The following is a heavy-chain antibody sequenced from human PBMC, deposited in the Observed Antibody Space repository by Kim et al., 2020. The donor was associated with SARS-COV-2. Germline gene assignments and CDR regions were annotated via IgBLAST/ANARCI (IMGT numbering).Heavy chain of an antibody. D-gene: IGHD2-2*01. V-gene: IGHV3-33*01. CDR1: GFTFSSYG. CDR3: ARMFQVVPAAIYYYYGMDV. J-gene: IGHJ6*02. CDR2: IWYDGSNK. Sequence: GGSLRLSCAASGFTFSSYGMHWVRQAPGKGLEWVAVIWYDGSNKYYADSVKGRFTISRDNSKNTLYLQMNSLRAEDTAVYYCARMFQVVPAAIYYYYGMDVWGQGTTVTVSS.